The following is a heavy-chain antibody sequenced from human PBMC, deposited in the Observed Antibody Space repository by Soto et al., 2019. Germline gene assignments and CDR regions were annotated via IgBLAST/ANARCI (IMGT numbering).Heavy chain of an antibody. CDR2: IYWDDDK. Sequence: QITLKESGPTLVKPTQPLTLTCTFSGFSLSTSGVGVGWIRQPPGKALEWLALIYWDDDKGYSPSLKSRLTITKDTSKNQVVLTMTNMDPVDTATYYCAHHVHLWGDYEFDYWGQGTLVTVSS. D-gene: IGHD4-17*01. CDR1: GFSLSTSGVG. J-gene: IGHJ4*02. CDR3: AHHVHLWGDYEFDY. V-gene: IGHV2-5*02.